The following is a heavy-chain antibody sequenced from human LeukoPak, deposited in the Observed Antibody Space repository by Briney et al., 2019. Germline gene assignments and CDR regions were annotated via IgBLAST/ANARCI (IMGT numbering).Heavy chain of an antibody. CDR2: IIPIFGTA. CDR3: AGVPIFGVVITESFDY. V-gene: IGHV1-69*05. Sequence: SVKVSCKASGGTFSSYAISWVRQAPGRGLEWMGRIIPIFGTANYAQKFQGRVTITTDESTSTAYMELSSLRSEDTAVYYCAGVPIFGVVITESFDYWGQGTLVTVSS. J-gene: IGHJ4*02. CDR1: GGTFSSYA. D-gene: IGHD3-3*01.